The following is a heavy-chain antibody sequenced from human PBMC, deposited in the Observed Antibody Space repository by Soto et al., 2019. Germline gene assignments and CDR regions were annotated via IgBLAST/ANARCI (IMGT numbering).Heavy chain of an antibody. CDR3: VQGRYPTMATPLDH. J-gene: IGHJ4*02. Sequence: YLRLSCAASGLTFDNCGMHWVRQAPGKGLEWVSGISWDSGTIGYADSVKGRFTISRDDTKNSLYLQMNSLRREDTALYYCVQGRYPTMATPLDHCGQGTLVTVS. CDR1: GLTFDNCG. V-gene: IGHV3-9*01. D-gene: IGHD1-1*01. CDR2: ISWDSGTI.